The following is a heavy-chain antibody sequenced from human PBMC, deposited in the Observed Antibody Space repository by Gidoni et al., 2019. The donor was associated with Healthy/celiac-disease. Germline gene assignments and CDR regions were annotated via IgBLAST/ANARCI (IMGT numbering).Heavy chain of an antibody. CDR2: INHSGST. Sequence: QVQLQQWGAGLLKPSETLSLTCAVYGGSFSGYYWSWIRQPPGKRLEWIGEINHSGSTNYNPSLKSRVTISVDTSKNQFSLKLSSVTAADTAVYYCARGRSPRIAVAGWSSFSYYMDVWGKGTTVTVSS. CDR1: GGSFSGYY. J-gene: IGHJ6*03. CDR3: ARGRSPRIAVAGWSSFSYYMDV. D-gene: IGHD6-19*01. V-gene: IGHV4-34*01.